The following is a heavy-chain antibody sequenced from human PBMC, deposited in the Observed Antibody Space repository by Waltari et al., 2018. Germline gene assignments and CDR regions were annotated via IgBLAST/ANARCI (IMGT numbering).Heavy chain of an antibody. D-gene: IGHD4-17*01. V-gene: IGHV4-34*01. Sequence: QVQLQQWGAGLLKPSETLSLTCAVYGGSFSGYYWSWIRQPPGKGLEWIGEINHSGSTNYNPSLKSRVTISVDTSKNQFSLKLSSVTAADTAVYYCARFNRDYERAPFYYYYYMDVWGKGTTVTVSS. CDR2: INHSGST. J-gene: IGHJ6*03. CDR3: ARFNRDYERAPFYYYYYMDV. CDR1: GGSFSGYY.